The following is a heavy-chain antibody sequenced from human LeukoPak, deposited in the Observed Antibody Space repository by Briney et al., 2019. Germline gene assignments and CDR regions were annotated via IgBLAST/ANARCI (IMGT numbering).Heavy chain of an antibody. CDR1: GGSISSSSYW. D-gene: IGHD2-15*01. CDR2: IDPDGSHQ. J-gene: IGHJ4*02. CDR3: ARDGGRREDY. Sequence: ETLSLTCTVSGGSISSSSYWATWVRQAPGKGLEWVANIDPDGSHQYYADSVKGRFTISKDNAKNSLYLQMNSLRAEDTAVYYCARDGGRREDYWGQGALVTVSS. V-gene: IGHV3-7*01.